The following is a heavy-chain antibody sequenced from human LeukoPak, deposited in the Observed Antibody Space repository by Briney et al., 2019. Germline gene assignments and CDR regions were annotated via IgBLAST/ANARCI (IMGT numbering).Heavy chain of an antibody. CDR2: INHSGST. CDR1: GGSFSGYY. D-gene: IGHD3-10*01. J-gene: IGHJ4*02. Sequence: SETLSLTCAVYGGSFSGYYWSWIRQPPGKGLEWIGEINHSGSTNYNPSLKSRVTISVDTSKNQFSLKLSSVTAADTAVYYCARHGLSWFGPPDYWGQGTLVTVSS. CDR3: ARHGLSWFGPPDY. V-gene: IGHV4-34*01.